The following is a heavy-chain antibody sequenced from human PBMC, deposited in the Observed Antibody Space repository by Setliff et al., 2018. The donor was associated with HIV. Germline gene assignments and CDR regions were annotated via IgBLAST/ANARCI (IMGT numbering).Heavy chain of an antibody. Sequence: ASVKVSCKASGYTFTSYYMHWVRQAPGQGLEWLGIINPSGGSTSYAQKFQGRVTMTRDTSTSTVYMELSSLRSEDTAVYYFASGIVGATWLGAFDIWGQGTMVTVSS. V-gene: IGHV1-46*01. CDR1: GYTFTSYY. CDR3: ASGIVGATWLGAFDI. J-gene: IGHJ3*02. CDR2: INPSGGST. D-gene: IGHD1-26*01.